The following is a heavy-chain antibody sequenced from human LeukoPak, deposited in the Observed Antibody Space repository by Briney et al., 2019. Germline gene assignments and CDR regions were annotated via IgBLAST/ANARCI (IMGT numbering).Heavy chain of an antibody. CDR1: GASISISYY. D-gene: IGHD3-22*01. V-gene: IGHV4-59*01. Sequence: PSETLSLTCTVSGASISISYYWSWIRQPPGKGLEWIGYIYYSGSTNYNPSLESRVTMSIDTSNNQFSLKLTSVTATDTAVYYCARSPGHRGYDYWGQGTLVTVSS. CDR3: ARSPGHRGYDY. CDR2: IYYSGST. J-gene: IGHJ4*02.